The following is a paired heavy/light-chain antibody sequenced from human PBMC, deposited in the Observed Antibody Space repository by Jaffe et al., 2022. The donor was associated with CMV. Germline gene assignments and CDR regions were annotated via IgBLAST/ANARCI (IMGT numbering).Light chain of an antibody. V-gene: IGKV1-39*01. CDR1: QSIAFY. CDR2: AAS. Sequence: DIQMTQSPSSLSASVGDRVTMTCRANQSIAFYLNWYQQTPGKAPKLLIYAASSLQSGVPSRFSGSGSGTDFTLTISSLQPEDFAIYYCQESYSTPLTVGPGTKVDIK. J-gene: IGKJ3*01. CDR3: QESYSTPLT.
Heavy chain of an antibody. V-gene: IGHV1-2*02. D-gene: IGHD2-15*01. CDR2: INPNSGDT. CDR3: ARSVAPTRSGFDY. J-gene: IGHJ4*02. CDR1: GYTFTGYY. Sequence: QVQLVQSGAEVKKPGASVKVSCKASGYTFTGYYMHWVRQAPGQGPEWMGWINPNSGDTNIAQKFQGRVTMTRDTSISTAYMDLSSLRSDDTAVYYCARSVAPTRSGFDYWGQGTLVTVSS.